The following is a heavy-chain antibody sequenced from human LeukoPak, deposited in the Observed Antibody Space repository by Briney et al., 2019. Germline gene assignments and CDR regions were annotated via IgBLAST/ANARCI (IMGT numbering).Heavy chain of an antibody. D-gene: IGHD2-2*01. CDR3: AKWGYCSSTSCLGAFEY. CDR2: IRYDASNK. Sequence: GGSLRLSCAATGFTFSSSGMHWVRQAPGKGLEWVAFIRYDASNKYYADSVKGRFTISRDNSKNTLYLQMNSLRAEDTAVYYCAKWGYCSSTSCLGAFEYWGQGTLVTVSS. CDR1: GFTFSSSG. J-gene: IGHJ4*02. V-gene: IGHV3-30*02.